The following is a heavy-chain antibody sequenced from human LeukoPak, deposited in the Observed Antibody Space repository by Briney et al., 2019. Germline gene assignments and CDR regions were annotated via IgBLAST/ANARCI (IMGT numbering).Heavy chain of an antibody. CDR2: ISGRGDRT. CDR3: ARGVDGAFGY. Sequence: GGSLRLSCAASRFIFSGYSMTWVRQTPGKGLEWLSEISGRGDRTYYPDSVKGRFTISRDNSKNTLFLEMTSLRVEDTAIYYCARGVDGAFGYWGQGTLVTVSS. D-gene: IGHD3-10*01. V-gene: IGHV3-23*01. J-gene: IGHJ4*02. CDR1: RFIFSGYS.